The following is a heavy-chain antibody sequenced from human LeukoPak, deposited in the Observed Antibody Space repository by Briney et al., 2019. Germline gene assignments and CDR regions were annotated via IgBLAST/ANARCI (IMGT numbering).Heavy chain of an antibody. Sequence: SETLSLTCTVSCGSISSSSYYWGWIRQPPGKGLEWIGSIYYSGSTYYNPSLKGRVTISVDTSKNQFSLKLSSVTAADTAVYYCARRTSPYYYDSSGLSDDAFDIWGQGTMVTVSS. J-gene: IGHJ3*02. CDR2: IYYSGST. V-gene: IGHV4-39*01. CDR1: CGSISSSSYY. D-gene: IGHD3-22*01. CDR3: ARRTSPYYYDSSGLSDDAFDI.